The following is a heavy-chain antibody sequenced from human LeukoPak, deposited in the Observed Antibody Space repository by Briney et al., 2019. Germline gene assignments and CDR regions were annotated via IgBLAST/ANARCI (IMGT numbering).Heavy chain of an antibody. CDR3: ARASGYDYYGTPTYFDY. CDR1: GGSISSYY. CDR2: ICYSGST. Sequence: PSETLSLTCTVSGGSISSYYWSWIRQPPGKGLEWIGYICYSGSTNYNPSLKSRVTISVDTSKNQFSLKLSSVTAADTAVYYCARASGYDYYGTPTYFDYWGQGTLVTVSS. J-gene: IGHJ4*02. V-gene: IGHV4-59*01. D-gene: IGHD5-12*01.